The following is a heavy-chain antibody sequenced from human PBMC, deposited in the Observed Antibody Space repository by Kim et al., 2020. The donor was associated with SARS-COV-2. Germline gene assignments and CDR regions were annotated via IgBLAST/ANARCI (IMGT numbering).Heavy chain of an antibody. CDR1: GFTFSNYW. CDR2: IKPDGSGP. J-gene: IGHJ3*02. D-gene: IGHD3-22*01. V-gene: IGHV3-7*03. Sequence: GGSLRLSCAASGFTFSNYWMTWVRQAPGKGLDWVANIKPDGSGPSYVDSLKGRFTISRDNAKNSLYLQMNSLGDEDTAVYYCAKSGFRSAFEIWGQGTLVTVSS. CDR3: AKSGFRSAFEI.